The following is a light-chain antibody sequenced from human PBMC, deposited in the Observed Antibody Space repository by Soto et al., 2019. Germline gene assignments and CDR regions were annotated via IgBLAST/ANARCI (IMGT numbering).Light chain of an antibody. V-gene: IGKV3-11*01. CDR2: DAS. J-gene: IGKJ4*01. CDR1: QSVSSY. Sequence: EIVLTQSPATLSLSPGERATLSCRASQSVSSYLAWYQQKPGQAPRLLIYDASNRATCIPARFSGSGSGTDFTLSISSLEPEDFAVYYCQQRSNWPLLTFGGGTKVDIK. CDR3: QQRSNWPLLT.